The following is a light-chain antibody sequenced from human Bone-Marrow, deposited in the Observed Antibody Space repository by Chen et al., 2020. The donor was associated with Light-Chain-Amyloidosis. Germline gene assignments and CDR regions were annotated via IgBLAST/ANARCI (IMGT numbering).Light chain of an antibody. CDR3: QVCDRSRDRPV. CDR1: HIGSTS. V-gene: IGLV3-21*02. J-gene: IGLJ3*02. CDR2: DDS. Sequence: SYVMTQPSSVSVAPGQTATIACGGNHIGSTSVHWYQQTPGQVPPLVVYDDSDWPSGIPERLSGSNSVNTATLTISRVEAGDEADYYCQVCDRSRDRPVFGGGTKLTVL.